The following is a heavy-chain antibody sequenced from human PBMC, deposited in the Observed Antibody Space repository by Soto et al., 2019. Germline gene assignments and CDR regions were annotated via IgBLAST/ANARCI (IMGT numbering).Heavy chain of an antibody. J-gene: IGHJ4*02. Sequence: ETLSLTCTVSGGSISSYYWSWIRQSPGKGLEWIGYIYYSGSTYYNPSLKSRVTISVDTSKNQFSLKLSSVTAADTAVYYCARRYGGNFDYWGQGTLVTVSS. V-gene: IGHV4-59*06. CDR3: ARRYGGNFDY. D-gene: IGHD3-16*01. CDR1: GGSISSYY. CDR2: IYYSGST.